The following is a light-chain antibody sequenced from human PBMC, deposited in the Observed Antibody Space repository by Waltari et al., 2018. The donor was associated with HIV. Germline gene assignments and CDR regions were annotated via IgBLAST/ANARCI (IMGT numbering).Light chain of an antibody. Sequence: QFVLTQPPSASGSPGQRVIIPCSGSTSDSGGATVIWYQPPPGTPPKLLNPAIPGPSGGPDRFSASQSGTSASLAINGLLSEDEGDYFCAAWDDSVKLWVFGGGTKVAVL. J-gene: IGLJ3*02. CDR2: AI. CDR1: TSDSGGAT. CDR3: AAWDDSVKLWV. V-gene: IGLV1-44*01.